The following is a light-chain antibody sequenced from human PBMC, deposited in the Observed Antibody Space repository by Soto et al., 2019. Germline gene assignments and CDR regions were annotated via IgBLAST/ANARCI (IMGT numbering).Light chain of an antibody. CDR1: SSDVGSYNL. V-gene: IGLV2-23*02. Sequence: QSVLTQPASVSGSPVQSITISCTGTSSDVGSYNLVSWYQQHPGKAPKLMIHEVSERPSGVSNRFSASKSGNTASLTISGLQAEDEADYYCCSYAGSSTSLYVFGTGTKVTVL. CDR2: EVS. CDR3: CSYAGSSTSLYV. J-gene: IGLJ1*01.